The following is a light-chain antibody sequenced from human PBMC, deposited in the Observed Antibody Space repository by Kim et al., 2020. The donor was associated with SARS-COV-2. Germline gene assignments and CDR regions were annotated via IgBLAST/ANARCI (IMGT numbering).Light chain of an antibody. CDR1: KLGDKY. CDR2: QDS. Sequence: SYELTQPPSVSVSPGQTASITCSGDKLGDKYACWYQQKPGQSPVLVIYQDSKRPSGIPERFSGSNSGNTATLTISGTQALDEDDYYCQAWDSSVWV. V-gene: IGLV3-1*01. J-gene: IGLJ3*02. CDR3: QAWDSSVWV.